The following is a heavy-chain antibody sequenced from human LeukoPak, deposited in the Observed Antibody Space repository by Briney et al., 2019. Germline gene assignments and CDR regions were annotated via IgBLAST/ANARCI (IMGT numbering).Heavy chain of an antibody. V-gene: IGHV4-34*01. CDR2: INHSGST. CDR1: GGSFSGYY. D-gene: IGHD6-13*01. CDR3: ASFSSPGDC. J-gene: IGHJ4*02. Sequence: SETLSLTCAVYGGSFSGYYWSWIRQPPGKGLEWIGEINHSGSTNYNPSLKSRVTISVDTSKNQFSLKLSSVTAADTAVYYCASFSSPGDCWGQGTLVTVSS.